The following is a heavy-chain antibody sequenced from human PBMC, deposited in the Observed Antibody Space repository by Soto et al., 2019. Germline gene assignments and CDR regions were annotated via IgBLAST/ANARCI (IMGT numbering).Heavy chain of an antibody. J-gene: IGHJ4*02. V-gene: IGHV3-21*01. CDR2: IGTSSGYI. D-gene: IGHD6-13*01. CDR3: ARADSSNWYYFDY. Sequence: GGSLRLSCAASGVTFTTYGMNWVRQAPGKGLEWVSSIGTSSGYIYYADSVKGRFTISRDNAKKSLYLQMSSLRAEDTAVYYCARADSSNWYYFDYWGQGTLVTVS. CDR1: GVTFTTYG.